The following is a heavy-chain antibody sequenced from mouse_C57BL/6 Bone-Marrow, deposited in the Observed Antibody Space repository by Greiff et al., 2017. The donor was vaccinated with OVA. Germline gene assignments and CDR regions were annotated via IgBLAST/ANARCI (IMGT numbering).Heavy chain of an antibody. CDR2: IDPENGDT. CDR3: TTWGYAFAY. CDR1: GFNIKDDY. Sequence: DVKLQESGAELVRPGASVKLSCTASGFNIKDDYMHWVKQRPEQGLEWIGWIDPENGDTEYASKFQGKATITADTSSNTAYLQLSSLTSEDTAVYYCTTWGYAFAYWGQGTLVTVSA. J-gene: IGHJ3*01. V-gene: IGHV14-4*01. D-gene: IGHD3-1*01.